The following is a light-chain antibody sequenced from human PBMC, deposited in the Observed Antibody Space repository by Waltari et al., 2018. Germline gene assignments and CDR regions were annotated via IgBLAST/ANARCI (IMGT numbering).Light chain of an antibody. V-gene: IGLV6-57*03. J-gene: IGLJ3*02. Sequence: SVSESPGQTVTISCTRSSGSIATHYVQWYQQRPGSAPTIVIYEDNQRPSGVPDRFSGSIDSSSNSASLTISGLKTEDEADYYCQSYDHNSPWVFGGGTKLTVL. CDR2: EDN. CDR3: QSYDHNSPWV. CDR1: SGSIATHY.